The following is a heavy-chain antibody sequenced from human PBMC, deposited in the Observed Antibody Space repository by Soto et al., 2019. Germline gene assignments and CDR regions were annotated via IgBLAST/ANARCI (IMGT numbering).Heavy chain of an antibody. J-gene: IGHJ5*02. CDR2: ISAYNGNT. CDR1: GYTFTSYG. Sequence: ASVKVSCKASGYTFTSYGISWVRQAPGQGLEWMGWISAYNGNTNYAQKLQGRVTMTTDTSTSTAYMELRSLRSDDTALYYFARGVPVAGRFNWFDPWGQGTLVTVSS. CDR3: ARGVPVAGRFNWFDP. D-gene: IGHD6-19*01. V-gene: IGHV1-18*01.